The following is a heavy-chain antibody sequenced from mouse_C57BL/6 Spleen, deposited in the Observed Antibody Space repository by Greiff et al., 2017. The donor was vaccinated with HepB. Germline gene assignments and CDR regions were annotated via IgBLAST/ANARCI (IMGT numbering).Heavy chain of an antibody. Sequence: QVQLQQPGAELVRPGSSVKLSCKASGYTFTSYWMHWVKQRPIQGLEWIGNIDPSDSETHYNQKFKDKATLTVDKSSSTAYMQLSSLTSEDSAVYYCARSYYSNYKWYFDVWGTGTTVTVSS. CDR3: ARSYYSNYKWYFDV. J-gene: IGHJ1*03. CDR1: GYTFTSYW. V-gene: IGHV1-52*01. D-gene: IGHD2-5*01. CDR2: IDPSDSET.